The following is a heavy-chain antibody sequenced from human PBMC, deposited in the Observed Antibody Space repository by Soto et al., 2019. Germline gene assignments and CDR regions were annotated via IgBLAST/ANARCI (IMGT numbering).Heavy chain of an antibody. CDR3: ARYIAAAGTIYYYGMDV. Sequence: GESLKISCKGSGYSFTSYWIGWVRQMPGKGLEWMGIIYPGDSDTIYSPSFQGQVTISADKSISTAYLQWSSLKASDTAMYYCARYIAAAGTIYYYGMDVWGQGTTVTVSS. V-gene: IGHV5-51*01. CDR1: GYSFTSYW. J-gene: IGHJ6*02. CDR2: IYPGDSDT. D-gene: IGHD6-13*01.